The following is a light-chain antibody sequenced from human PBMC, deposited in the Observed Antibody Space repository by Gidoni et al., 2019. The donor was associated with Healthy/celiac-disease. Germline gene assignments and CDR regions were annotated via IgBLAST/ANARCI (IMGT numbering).Light chain of an antibody. CDR3: QQYDNLPT. CDR1: QDISNY. CDR2: DAS. J-gene: IGKJ4*01. Sequence: DIQMTQSPSSLSASVGDRVTITCQASQDISNYLNWYQQKPGKDPKLLIYDASNLETGVPSRFSGSGSGTDFTFTISSLQPEDIATYDCQQYDNLPTFXGXTKVEIK. V-gene: IGKV1-33*01.